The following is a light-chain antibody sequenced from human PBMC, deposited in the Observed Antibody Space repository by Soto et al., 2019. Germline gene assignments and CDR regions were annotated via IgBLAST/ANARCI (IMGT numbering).Light chain of an antibody. J-gene: IGLJ1*01. CDR3: QTWGTGFQV. V-gene: IGLV4-69*01. CDR2: LNSDGSH. Sequence: QLVLTQSPSASASLGASVKLTCTLSSGHSNYAIAWHQQQPEKGPRYLMKLNSDGSHIKGDGIPDRFSGSSSGAERYLTISSLQSEDEADYYCQTWGTGFQVFGTGTKLTVL. CDR1: SGHSNYA.